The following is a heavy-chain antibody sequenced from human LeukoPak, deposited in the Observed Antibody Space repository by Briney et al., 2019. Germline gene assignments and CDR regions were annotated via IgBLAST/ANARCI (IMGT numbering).Heavy chain of an antibody. CDR2: ISSTARTI. D-gene: IGHD6-19*01. CDR1: GFAFSDSY. V-gene: IGHV3-11*01. Sequence: GGSLRLSCAASGFAFSDSYASWIRQAPGKGLEWVSYISSTARTIYYADSVKGRFTISRDNAKNSLYLQMNSLRVEDTAVYYCAKIGPVTGVETVDFWGQGTLVTASS. CDR3: AKIGPVTGVETVDF. J-gene: IGHJ4*02.